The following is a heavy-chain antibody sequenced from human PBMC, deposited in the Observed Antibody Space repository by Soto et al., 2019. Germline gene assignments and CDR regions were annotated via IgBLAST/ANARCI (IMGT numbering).Heavy chain of an antibody. D-gene: IGHD6-19*01. V-gene: IGHV1-3*01. Sequence: GASVKVSCKASGYTFTSYAMHWVRQAPGQRLEWMGWINAGNGNTKYSQKFQGRVTITRDTSASTAYMELSSLRSEDTAVYYCARSKSLAVAGTLAYWGQGTLVTVSS. CDR2: INAGNGNT. CDR3: ARSKSLAVAGTLAY. CDR1: GYTFTSYA. J-gene: IGHJ4*02.